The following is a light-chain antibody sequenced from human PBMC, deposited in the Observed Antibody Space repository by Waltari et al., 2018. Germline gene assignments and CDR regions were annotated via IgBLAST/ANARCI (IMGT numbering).Light chain of an antibody. Sequence: QSVLTQPPSVSGAPGQRVTIPCTVSSSHIGPGYDVQWYQQLPVSAPKLLMFGNTNRPSGVPDRFSGSKSGASASLAITGLQAEDEAVYYCHSYDIGLTAWVFGGGTKLTVL. J-gene: IGLJ3*02. CDR1: SSHIGPGYD. CDR2: GNT. CDR3: HSYDIGLTAWV. V-gene: IGLV1-40*01.